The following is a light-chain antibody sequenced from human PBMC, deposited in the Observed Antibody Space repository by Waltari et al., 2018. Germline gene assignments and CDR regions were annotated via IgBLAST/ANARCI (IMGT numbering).Light chain of an antibody. Sequence: DIVMTQSPDSLAVSLGERATINCKSSQNVLFTSNDKNYLAWYQQKAGQPPKLLNYWASTRKSGVPDRFSGSGSGTDFTLTISSLQAEDVAVYYCQQYYNPPLTFGGGTKVEIK. CDR2: WAS. CDR3: QQYYNPPLT. V-gene: IGKV4-1*01. CDR1: QNVLFTSNDKNY. J-gene: IGKJ4*01.